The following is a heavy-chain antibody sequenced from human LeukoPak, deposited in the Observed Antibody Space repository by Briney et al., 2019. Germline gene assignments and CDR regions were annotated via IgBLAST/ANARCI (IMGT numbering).Heavy chain of an antibody. CDR1: GFTFSSYE. CDR3: RAAAVDY. CDR2: IRSKANSYAT. J-gene: IGHJ4*02. V-gene: IGHV3-73*01. D-gene: IGHD6-13*01. Sequence: GGSLRLSCAASGFTFSSYEMNWVRQAPGKGLEWVGRIRSKANSYATAYAASVKGRFTISRDDSKNTAYLQMNSLKTEDTAVYYCRAAAVDYWGQGTLVTVSS.